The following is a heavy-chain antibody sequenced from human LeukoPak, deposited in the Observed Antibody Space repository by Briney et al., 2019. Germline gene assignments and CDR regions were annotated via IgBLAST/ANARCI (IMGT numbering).Heavy chain of an antibody. CDR3: ARGIATGIDFFDP. J-gene: IGHJ5*02. D-gene: IGHD6-13*01. V-gene: IGHV3-7*01. CDR2: IKQDGSGV. CDR1: GFTFRSYW. Sequence: GGSLRVSCAASGFTFRSYWMTWVRQAPGKGLEWVANIKQDGSGVYYVDSVKGRFTISRDNAKNSLYLQMNSLRAEDTAVYYCARGIATGIDFFDPWGQGTLVTVSS.